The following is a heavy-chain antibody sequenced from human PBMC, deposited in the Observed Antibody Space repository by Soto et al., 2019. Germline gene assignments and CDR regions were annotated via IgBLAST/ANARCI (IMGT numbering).Heavy chain of an antibody. J-gene: IGHJ3*02. CDR1: GYSFTSYW. CDR3: ARPAPVTYYYDSSGYPDDAFDI. D-gene: IGHD3-22*01. Sequence: LGESLKISCKGSGYSFTSYWIGWVRQMPGKGLEWMGIIYPGDSDTRYSPSFQGQVTISADKSISTAYLQWSSLKASDTAMYYCARPAPVTYYYDSSGYPDDAFDIWGQGTMVTVSS. CDR2: IYPGDSDT. V-gene: IGHV5-51*01.